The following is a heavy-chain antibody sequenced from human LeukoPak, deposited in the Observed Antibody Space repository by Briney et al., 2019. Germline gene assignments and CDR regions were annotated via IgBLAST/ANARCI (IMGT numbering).Heavy chain of an antibody. D-gene: IGHD2-2*01. Sequence: GGSLRLSCAASGFTFSSYAMHWVRQAPGKGLEGVADVSYDGSNKYYADPVKGRFTISRDNSKNTLYLQMNSLRAEDTAVYYCAREPVVPAANYYYYYGMDVWGQGTTVTVSS. V-gene: IGHV3-30-3*01. CDR1: GFTFSSYA. CDR2: VSYDGSNK. J-gene: IGHJ6*02. CDR3: AREPVVPAANYYYYYGMDV.